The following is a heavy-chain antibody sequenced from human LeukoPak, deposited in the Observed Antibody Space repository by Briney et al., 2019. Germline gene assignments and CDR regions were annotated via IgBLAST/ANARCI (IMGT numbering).Heavy chain of an antibody. D-gene: IGHD3-16*02. J-gene: IGHJ1*01. V-gene: IGHV1-2*02. CDR1: GYTFTGYY. Sequence: ASVKVSCKASGYTFTGYYMHWVRQAPGQGLEWMGWINPNSGGTNYAQKFQGRVTTTRDTSISTAYMELSRLRSDDTAVYYCASDDYVWGSYRPTEYFQHWGQGTLVTVSS. CDR2: INPNSGGT. CDR3: ASDDYVWGSYRPTEYFQH.